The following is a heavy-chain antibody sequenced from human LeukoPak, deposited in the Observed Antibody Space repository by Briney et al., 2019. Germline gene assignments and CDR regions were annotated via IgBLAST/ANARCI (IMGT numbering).Heavy chain of an antibody. V-gene: IGHV4-59*01. J-gene: IGHJ4*02. CDR1: GGSISSYY. Sequence: SETLSLTCTVSGGSISSYYWSWIRQPPGKGLEWIGYIYYSGSTNYNPSLKSRVTISVDTSKNQSSLKLSSVTAADTAVYYCARCDSSGYYSVDYWGQGTLVTVSS. CDR3: ARCDSSGYYSVDY. CDR2: IYYSGST. D-gene: IGHD3-22*01.